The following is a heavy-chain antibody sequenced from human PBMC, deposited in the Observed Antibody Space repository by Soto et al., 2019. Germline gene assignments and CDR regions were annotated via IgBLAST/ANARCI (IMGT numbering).Heavy chain of an antibody. J-gene: IGHJ6*02. CDR2: INPNSGGT. Sequence: GASVKVSCKASGYTFTGYYKHWVRQAPGQGLEWMGWINPNSGGTNYAQKFQGRVTMTRDTSISTAYMELSRLRSDDTAVYYCARDLFSGVGARRYYYYYGMDVWGQGTTVTVSS. D-gene: IGHD1-26*01. CDR3: ARDLFSGVGARRYYYYYGMDV. V-gene: IGHV1-2*02. CDR1: GYTFTGYY.